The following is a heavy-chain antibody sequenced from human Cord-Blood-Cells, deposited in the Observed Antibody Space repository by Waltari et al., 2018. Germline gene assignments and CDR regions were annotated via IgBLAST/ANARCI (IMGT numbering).Heavy chain of an antibody. D-gene: IGHD1-7*01. CDR3: ARGVLGGTTFDP. Sequence: QVQLVQAGDEVTKPGASVKASCKACGYTFTGYYRHWVRQAPGQGLEWMGWINPNSGGTNYAQKFQGWVTMTRDTSISTAYMELSRLRSDDTAVYYCARGVLGGTTFDPWGQGTLVTVSS. V-gene: IGHV1-2*04. J-gene: IGHJ5*02. CDR1: GYTFTGYY. CDR2: INPNSGGT.